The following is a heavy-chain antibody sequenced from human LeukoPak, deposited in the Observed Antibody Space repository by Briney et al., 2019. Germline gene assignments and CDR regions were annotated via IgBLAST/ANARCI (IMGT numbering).Heavy chain of an antibody. Sequence: SETLSLTCAVYGGSFSGYYWSWIRQPPGKGLEWIGEINHSGSTNYNPSLKSRVTISVDTSKNQFSLKLSSVTAADTAVYYCAREGGYCSSTSCYAPYDYWGQGTLVTVSS. V-gene: IGHV4-34*01. J-gene: IGHJ4*02. CDR1: GGSFSGYY. CDR3: AREGGYCSSTSCYAPYDY. CDR2: INHSGST. D-gene: IGHD2-2*01.